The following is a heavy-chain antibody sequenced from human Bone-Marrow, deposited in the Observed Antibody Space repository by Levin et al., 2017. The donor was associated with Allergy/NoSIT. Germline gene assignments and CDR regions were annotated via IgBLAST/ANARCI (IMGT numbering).Heavy chain of an antibody. D-gene: IGHD1-26*01. J-gene: IGHJ3*02. CDR3: AREGGTPLVTSDAFDI. CDR2: IHYTGKA. V-gene: IGHV4-31*03. Sequence: SETLSLTCTVSGDSSSSGLYFWSGVRQLPGKGLEWIGYIHYTGKAYYNPSLESRVTLSVDTSKNQFSLKLSSMTAADTAVYYCAREGGTPLVTSDAFDIWGQGTVVTVSS. CDR1: GDSSSSGLYF.